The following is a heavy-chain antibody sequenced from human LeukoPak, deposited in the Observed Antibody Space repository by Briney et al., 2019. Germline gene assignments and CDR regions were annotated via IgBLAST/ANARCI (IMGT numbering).Heavy chain of an antibody. J-gene: IGHJ4*02. CDR2: NSGSA. CDR3: ARVGSGRGYYLDY. D-gene: IGHD6-19*01. V-gene: IGHV4-59*01. CDR1: GGSINSYY. Sequence: PSETLSLTCTVSGGSINSYYWSWLRQPLGKGLEWIGYNSGSANYNPSLKSRVTMSVDTSKNQLPLKLSSVTAADTAVYYCARVGSGRGYYLDYWGQGTLVTVSS.